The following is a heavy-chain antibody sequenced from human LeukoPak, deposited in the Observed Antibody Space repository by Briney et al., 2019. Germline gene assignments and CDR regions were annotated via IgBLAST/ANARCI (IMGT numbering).Heavy chain of an antibody. J-gene: IGHJ4*02. CDR1: GFTFSRSW. Sequence: GGSLRLSCAASGFTFSRSWMHWVRQAPGKGLVWVSRINDDGSTTSYADSVKGRFTISRDNAKNTLYLQMNSLRAEDTAVYYCARDFRYSSSWYPDDHDYWGQGTLVTVSS. V-gene: IGHV3-74*01. CDR3: ARDFRYSSSWYPDDHDY. D-gene: IGHD6-13*01. CDR2: INDDGSTT.